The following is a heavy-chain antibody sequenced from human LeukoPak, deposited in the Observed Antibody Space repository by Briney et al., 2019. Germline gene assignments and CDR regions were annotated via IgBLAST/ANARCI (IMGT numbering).Heavy chain of an antibody. Sequence: GASVKVSCKASGYTFTSYGISWCDRPLDKGLSGWDGYTNYAQKFQGRVTMTRDTSISTAYMELSRLRSDDTAMYYCARSSGWKYNIDYWGQGTLVTVSS. CDR3: ARSSGWKYNIDY. CDR1: GYTFTSYG. CDR2: YT. V-gene: IGHV1-18*01. J-gene: IGHJ4*02. D-gene: IGHD6-19*01.